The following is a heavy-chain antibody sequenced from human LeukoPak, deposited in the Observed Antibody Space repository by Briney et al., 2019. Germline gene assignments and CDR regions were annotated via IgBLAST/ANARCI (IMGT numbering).Heavy chain of an antibody. Sequence: PSETLSLTCTVSGGSISSSSYYWGWIRQPPGKGLEWIGTITYSGNTYFSPSVKSRVTMSMDTSKNQFSLKLSSVTAADTAVYYCARRGDSYAVFDYWGQGTLVTVSS. CDR1: GGSISSSSYY. CDR3: ARRGDSYAVFDY. CDR2: ITYSGNT. D-gene: IGHD5-18*01. J-gene: IGHJ4*02. V-gene: IGHV4-39*01.